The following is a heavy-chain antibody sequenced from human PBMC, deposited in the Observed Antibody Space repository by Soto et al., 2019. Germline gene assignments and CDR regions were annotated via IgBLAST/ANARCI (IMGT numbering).Heavy chain of an antibody. CDR2: IGDSATST. Sequence: GGSLRLSCAASGFTFSTYAMTWVRQAPGKGLEWVSSIGDSATSTYYADSVKGRFTISRDNSKNTLYLQMNSLRAEDTALYYCAKDPGFSYGYDYWGQGTLVTVS. V-gene: IGHV3-23*01. J-gene: IGHJ4*02. CDR3: AKDPGFSYGYDY. CDR1: GFTFSTYA. D-gene: IGHD5-18*01.